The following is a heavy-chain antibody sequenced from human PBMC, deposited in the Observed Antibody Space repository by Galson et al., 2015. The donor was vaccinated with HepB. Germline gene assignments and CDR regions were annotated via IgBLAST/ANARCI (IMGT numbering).Heavy chain of an antibody. D-gene: IGHD2-21*01. CDR2: ISSSSSTI. Sequence: SLRLSCAASGFTFSSYSMNWVRQAPGKGLEWVSYISSSSSTIYYADSVKGRFTISRDNAKNSLYLQMNSLRAEDMAVYYCATTRLGKVWWTQGDAFDIWGQGTMVTVSS. V-gene: IGHV3-48*01. CDR1: GFTFSSYS. CDR3: ATTRLGKVWWTQGDAFDI. J-gene: IGHJ3*02.